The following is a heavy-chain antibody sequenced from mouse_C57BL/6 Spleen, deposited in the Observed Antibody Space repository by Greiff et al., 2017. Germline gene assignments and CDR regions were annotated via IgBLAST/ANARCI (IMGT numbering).Heavy chain of an antibody. V-gene: IGHV5-9-1*02. D-gene: IGHD2-3*01. CDR2: ISSGGDYI. J-gene: IGHJ2*01. CDR1: GFTFSSYA. CDR3: TRDDGNYPDY. Sequence: EVKLVESGEGLVKPGGSLKLSCAASGFTFSSYAMSWVRQTPETRLEWVAYISSGGDYIYYADTVKGRFTISRDNARNTLYLQMSSLKSEDTAMYYCTRDDGNYPDYWGQGTTLTVSS.